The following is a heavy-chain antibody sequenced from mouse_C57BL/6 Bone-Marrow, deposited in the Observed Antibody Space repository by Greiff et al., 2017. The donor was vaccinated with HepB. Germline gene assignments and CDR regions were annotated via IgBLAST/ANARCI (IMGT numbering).Heavy chain of an antibody. Sequence: EVMLVESGGGLVKPGGSLKLSCAASGFTFSDYYMYWVRQTPEKRLEWVAYISNVGGSTYYPDTVKGRFTISRDNAKNTLYLQMSRLKSEDTAMYYCARDGYYPYYAMDYWGQGTSVTVSS. J-gene: IGHJ4*01. CDR3: ARDGYYPYYAMDY. CDR2: ISNVGGST. D-gene: IGHD2-3*01. V-gene: IGHV5-12*01. CDR1: GFTFSDYY.